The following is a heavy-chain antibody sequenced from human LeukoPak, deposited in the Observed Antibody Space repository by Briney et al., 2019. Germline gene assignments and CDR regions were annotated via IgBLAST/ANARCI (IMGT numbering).Heavy chain of an antibody. CDR3: TKSGDDSSQGLDV. CDR1: GFTFSSYG. D-gene: IGHD3-22*01. Sequence: GGSLRLSCAASGFTFSSYGMHWVRQAPGKGLEWVAVISYDESFKYYSDSVKGRFTISRDNSKNTLYLQMNSLRAEDTAVYYCTKSGDDSSQGLDVWGKGNTVTVSS. CDR2: ISYDESFK. V-gene: IGHV3-30*18. J-gene: IGHJ6*04.